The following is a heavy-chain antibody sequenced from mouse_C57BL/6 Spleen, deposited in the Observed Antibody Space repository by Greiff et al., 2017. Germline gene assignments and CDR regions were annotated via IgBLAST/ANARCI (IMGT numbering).Heavy chain of an antibody. CDR2: IYPGSGST. Sequence: QVQLQQPGAELVKPGASVKMSCKASGYTFTSYWITWVKQRPGQGLEWIGDIYPGSGSTNYNEKFKSKATLTVDTSSSTAYMQLSSLTSEDSAVYYCARCPYYYGSSYDYFDDWGQGTTRTVSS. J-gene: IGHJ2*01. CDR3: ARCPYYYGSSYDYFDD. V-gene: IGHV1-55*01. D-gene: IGHD1-1*01. CDR1: GYTFTSYW.